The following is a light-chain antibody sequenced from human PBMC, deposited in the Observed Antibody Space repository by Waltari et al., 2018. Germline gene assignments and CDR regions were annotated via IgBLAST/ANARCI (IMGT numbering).Light chain of an antibody. CDR2: AAS. CDR3: QQSYSTPEA. Sequence: DIQMPQSPSSLSASVGARVTITCRASQSISSYLNWYQQKPGKAPKLLIYAASSLQSGVPSRFSGSGSGTDFTLTISSLQPEDFATYYCQQSYSTPEAFGQGTKVEIK. CDR1: QSISSY. J-gene: IGKJ1*01. V-gene: IGKV1-39*01.